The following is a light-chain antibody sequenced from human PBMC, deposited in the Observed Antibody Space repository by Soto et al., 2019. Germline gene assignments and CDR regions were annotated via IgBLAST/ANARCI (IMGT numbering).Light chain of an antibody. CDR2: VEGSGSY. V-gene: IGLV4-60*03. J-gene: IGLJ3*02. CDR1: SGHSTYV. Sequence: QLVLTQSSSASASLGSSVKLTCTLSSGHSTYVIAWHQQQSGKAPRYLMKVEGSGSYNKGSGVPDRFSGSSSGADRYLTISSLQSEDEADYYCETWDGNSWVLGGGTKLTVL. CDR3: ETWDGNSWV.